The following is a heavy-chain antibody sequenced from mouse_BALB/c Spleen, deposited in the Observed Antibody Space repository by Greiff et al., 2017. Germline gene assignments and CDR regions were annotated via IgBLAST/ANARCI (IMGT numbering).Heavy chain of an antibody. CDR1: GYAFSSYW. Sequence: VQLQESGAELVRPGSSVKISCKASGYAFSSYWMNWVKQRPGQGLEWIGQIYPGDGDTNYNGKFKGKATLTADKSSSTAYMQLSSLTSEDSAVYFCARGASMITTRDYYAMDYWGQGASVTVSS. D-gene: IGHD2-4*01. J-gene: IGHJ4*01. V-gene: IGHV1-80*01. CDR3: ARGASMITTRDYYAMDY. CDR2: IYPGDGDT.